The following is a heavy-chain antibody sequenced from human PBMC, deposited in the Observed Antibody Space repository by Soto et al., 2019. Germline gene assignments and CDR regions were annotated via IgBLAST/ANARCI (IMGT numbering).Heavy chain of an antibody. CDR2: INAHSGGT. Sequence: ASLKVSCKASGFSFTGYYIHWLRQAPGQGLEWMGWINAHSGGTEYAQKFQGRVTLTRDTSISTAYMTLSSLRSDDTAIYYCAKDLTRQFAYWLDPCGQGTQVTGSS. J-gene: IGHJ5*02. D-gene: IGHD3-16*01. V-gene: IGHV1-2*02. CDR1: GFSFTGYY. CDR3: AKDLTRQFAYWLDP.